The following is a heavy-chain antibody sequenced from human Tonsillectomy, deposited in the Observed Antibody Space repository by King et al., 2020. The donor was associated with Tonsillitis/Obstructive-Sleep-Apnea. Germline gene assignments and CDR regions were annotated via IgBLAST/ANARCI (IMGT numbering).Heavy chain of an antibody. V-gene: IGHV1-2*02. Sequence: VQLVESGAEVKKPGASVKVSCKASGYTFTGYYMHWVRQAPGQGLEWMGWINPNSGGTNYAQKFQGRVTMTRDTSISTAYMELSRLRSDDTAVYYCANLRWGVVPAAISYYYYGMDVWGQGTTVTVSS. CDR2: INPNSGGT. J-gene: IGHJ6*02. D-gene: IGHD2-2*02. CDR3: ANLRWGVVPAAISYYYYGMDV. CDR1: GYTFTGYY.